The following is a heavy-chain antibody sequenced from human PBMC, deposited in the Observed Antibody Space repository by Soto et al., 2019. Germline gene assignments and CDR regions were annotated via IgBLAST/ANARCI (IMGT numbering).Heavy chain of an antibody. J-gene: IGHJ5*02. Sequence: SETLSLTCTVSGGSISSYYWSWIRQPPGKGLEWIGNIYYSGSTNYNPSLKSRLTVSVDTSKNQFSLKLSSVTAADSAVYYCARGEGSGSIDWFGPWGQGTLVTVSS. D-gene: IGHD3-10*01. V-gene: IGHV4-59*01. CDR1: GGSISSYY. CDR3: ARGEGSGSIDWFGP. CDR2: IYYSGST.